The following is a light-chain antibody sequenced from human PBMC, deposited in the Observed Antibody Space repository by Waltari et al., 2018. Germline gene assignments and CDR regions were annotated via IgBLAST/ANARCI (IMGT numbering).Light chain of an antibody. V-gene: IGKV3-15*01. Sequence: IVMTQSPATLSLSPGERATISCSASQSIGTNFAWFQEKPGQAPRLLIYGASTRATGVPARFSGSGSGTDFTLVISSLQSEDFAVYYCQQYNKWLGYSFGQGTKLEIK. CDR2: GAS. J-gene: IGKJ2*01. CDR1: QSIGTN. CDR3: QQYNKWLGYS.